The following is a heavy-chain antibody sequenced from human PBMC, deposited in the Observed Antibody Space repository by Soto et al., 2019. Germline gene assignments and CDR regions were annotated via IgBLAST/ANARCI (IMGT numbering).Heavy chain of an antibody. CDR1: GGSISSSSYY. D-gene: IGHD5-12*01. V-gene: IGHV4-39*01. CDR2: IYYSGST. Sequence: QLQLQESGPGLVKPSETLSLTCTVSGGSISSSSYYWGWIRQPPGMGLEWIGSIYYSGSTYYNPSLKSRVTISVDTSKNQFSLKLSSVTAADTAVYYCARLSVAGGMAPNDAFDIWGQGTMVTVSS. J-gene: IGHJ3*02. CDR3: ARLSVAGGMAPNDAFDI.